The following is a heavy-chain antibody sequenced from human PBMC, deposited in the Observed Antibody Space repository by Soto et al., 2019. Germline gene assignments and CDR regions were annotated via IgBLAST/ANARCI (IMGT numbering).Heavy chain of an antibody. Sequence: QVQLQQWGAGLLKPSETLSLTCAVYGGFVSSGSYYWSWIRQPPGKGLEWIGEMSHSGGTHFNPSLKSRVTVSVDTSKNQFPRKMSSVTAADTALYYCARVERGTATTVVDAFDIWGPGTMVTVSS. CDR1: GGFVSSGSYY. D-gene: IGHD1-1*01. CDR3: ARVERGTATTVVDAFDI. V-gene: IGHV4-34*01. J-gene: IGHJ3*02. CDR2: MSHSGGT.